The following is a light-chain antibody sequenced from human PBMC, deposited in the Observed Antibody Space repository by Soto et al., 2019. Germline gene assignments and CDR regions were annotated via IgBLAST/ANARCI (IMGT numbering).Light chain of an antibody. CDR3: QQFSSYPLT. CDR2: GAS. CDR1: QSVSSSY. Sequence: ELMSTPPPSTPSFSPGGGATPSRSVSQSVSSSYLAWYQQKPGQAPRLLIYGASSRATGIPDRFSGSASGTDFTLTISRLEPEDFAVYYCQQFSSYPLTFGGGTKV. V-gene: IGKV3-20*01. J-gene: IGKJ4*01.